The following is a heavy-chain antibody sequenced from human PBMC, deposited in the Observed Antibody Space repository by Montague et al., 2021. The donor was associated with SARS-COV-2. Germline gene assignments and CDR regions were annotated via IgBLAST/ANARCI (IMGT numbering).Heavy chain of an antibody. V-gene: IGHV4-31*03. CDR1: GASISSGGFY. Sequence: TLSLTCTVSGASISSGGFYWSWLRQPPRKGLEWIGFIYYSGTTYYNPSLKSRLTISIDTSKNQFSLKLSSVTAADTAVYYCARGFPYQMVAGAIPNYSMDVWGQGTTVTVSS. CDR2: IYYSGTT. D-gene: IGHD2-15*01. CDR3: ARGFPYQMVAGAIPNYSMDV. J-gene: IGHJ6*02.